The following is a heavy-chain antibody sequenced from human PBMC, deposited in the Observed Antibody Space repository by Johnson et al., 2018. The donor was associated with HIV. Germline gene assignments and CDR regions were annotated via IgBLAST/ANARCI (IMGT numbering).Heavy chain of an antibody. V-gene: IGHV3-11*01. D-gene: IGHD6-19*01. CDR3: GKDRAVAGKGHDAFDI. Sequence: QEQLVESGGGLVQPGGSLRLSCAASGFTFSDYYMSWIRQAPGKGLEWFSYISSSGSTIYYADSVKGRFTISRDNAKNSLYLQMNSLRAEDTALYYCGKDRAVAGKGHDAFDIWGQGTMVTVSS. CDR1: GFTFSDYY. J-gene: IGHJ3*02. CDR2: ISSSGSTI.